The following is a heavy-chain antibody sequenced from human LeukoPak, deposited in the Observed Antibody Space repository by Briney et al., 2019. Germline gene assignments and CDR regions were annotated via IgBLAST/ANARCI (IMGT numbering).Heavy chain of an antibody. CDR1: GGSISSSSYY. J-gene: IGHJ2*01. Sequence: PSETLSLTCTVYGGSISSSSYYWGWIRQPPGKGLEWIGSIYYSGSTYYDPSLKSRVTISVDTSKNQFSLKLSSVTAADTAVYYCARGEAAAAADWYFDLWGRGTLVTVSS. D-gene: IGHD6-13*01. CDR3: ARGEAAAAADWYFDL. CDR2: IYYSGST. V-gene: IGHV4-39*07.